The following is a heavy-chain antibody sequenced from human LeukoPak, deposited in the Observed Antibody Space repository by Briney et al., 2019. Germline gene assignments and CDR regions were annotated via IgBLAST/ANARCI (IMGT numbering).Heavy chain of an antibody. V-gene: IGHV4-30-4*01. CDR3: ARGDLRPVGAFDI. J-gene: IGHJ3*02. D-gene: IGHD2-21*02. CDR1: GGSISSGDYY. Sequence: SETLSLTCTVSGGSISSGDYYWSWIRQPPGKGLEWIGYIYYRGSTYYNPSLKSRVTISVDTSKNQFSLKLSSVTAADTAVYYCARGDLRPVGAFDIWGQGTMVTVSS. CDR2: IYYRGST.